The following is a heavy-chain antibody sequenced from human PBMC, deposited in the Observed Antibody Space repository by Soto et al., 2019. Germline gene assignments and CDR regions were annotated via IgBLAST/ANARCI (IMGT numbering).Heavy chain of an antibody. D-gene: IGHD3-3*01. CDR2: ISAYNGNT. CDR3: ARLLDFWSGSYSYGMDV. Sequence: GASVKVSCKASGYTFTSYGISWVRQAPGQGLEWMGWISAYNGNTNYAQKLQGRVTMTTDTSTSTAYMELRSLRSDDTAVYYCARLLDFWSGSYSYGMDVWGQGTTVTVSS. J-gene: IGHJ6*02. V-gene: IGHV1-18*01. CDR1: GYTFTSYG.